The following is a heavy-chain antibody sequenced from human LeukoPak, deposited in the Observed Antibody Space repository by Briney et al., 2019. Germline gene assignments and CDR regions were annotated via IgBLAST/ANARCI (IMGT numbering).Heavy chain of an antibody. CDR2: IYYSGST. Sequence: SETLSLTCTVSGGSISSYYWSWIRQPPGKGLEWIGYIYYSGSTNYNPSLKSRVTISVDTSKNQFSLKLSSVTAADTAVYYCARRTNDLVLAGAFDIWGQGTMVTVSS. CDR1: GGSISSYY. J-gene: IGHJ3*02. CDR3: ARRTNDLVLAGAFDI. D-gene: IGHD1-1*01. V-gene: IGHV4-59*08.